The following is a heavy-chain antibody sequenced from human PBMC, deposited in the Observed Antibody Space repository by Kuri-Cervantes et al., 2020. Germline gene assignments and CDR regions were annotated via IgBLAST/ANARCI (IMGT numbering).Heavy chain of an antibody. D-gene: IGHD1-26*01. J-gene: IGHJ3*02. Sequence: GESLKISCAASGFTFNSYDMNWVRQAPGQGLELVSTIGKRGLSTLYADSVKGRFTISRDNSKNTLYVQMNSLRAEDTAVYYCASSAGEPGSYPRNAFDIWGQGTMVTVSS. CDR2: IGKRGLST. V-gene: IGHV3-23*01. CDR1: GFTFNSYD. CDR3: ASSAGEPGSYPRNAFDI.